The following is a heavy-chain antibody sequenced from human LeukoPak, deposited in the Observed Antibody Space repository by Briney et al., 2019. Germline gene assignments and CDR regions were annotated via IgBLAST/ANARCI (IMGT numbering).Heavy chain of an antibody. CDR2: IRSKAYGGTT. Sequence: GGSLRLSCTASGFTFGDYAMSWFRQAPGKGLEWVGFIRSKAYGGTTEYAASVKGRFTISRDDSKSIAYLQMNSLKTEDTAVYYCTRVAREDSSGWYARCYYYYMDVWGKGTTVTVSS. CDR3: TRVAREDSSGWYARCYYYYMDV. V-gene: IGHV3-49*03. J-gene: IGHJ6*03. D-gene: IGHD6-19*01. CDR1: GFTFGDYA.